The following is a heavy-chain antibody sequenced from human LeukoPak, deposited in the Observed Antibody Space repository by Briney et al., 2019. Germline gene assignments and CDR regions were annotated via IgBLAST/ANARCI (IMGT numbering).Heavy chain of an antibody. CDR1: GGSISSYC. J-gene: IGHJ2*01. CDR2: ISYSGTT. D-gene: IGHD4-17*01. V-gene: IGHV4-59*08. CDR3: ARWITVNWYFDL. Sequence: SETLSLTCTVSGGSISSYCWSWIRQPPGKALEWIGYISYSGTTNYNPSLKSRVTISVDTSKNQFSLQLSSVTAADTAVYYCARWITVNWYFDLWGRGTLVTVSS.